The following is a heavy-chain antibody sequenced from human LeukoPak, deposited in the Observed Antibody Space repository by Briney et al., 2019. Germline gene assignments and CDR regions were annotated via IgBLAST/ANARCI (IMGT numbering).Heavy chain of an antibody. V-gene: IGHV4-34*01. CDR3: ARPQQYYYGMDV. CDR1: GFTFSSYA. Sequence: GSLRLSCAASGFTFSSYAMSWVRQAPGKGLEWIGEINHSGSTNYNPSLKSRVTISVDASKNQLSLKLSSVTAADTAVYYCARPQQYYYGMDVWGKGTTVTVSS. CDR2: INHSGST. J-gene: IGHJ6*04.